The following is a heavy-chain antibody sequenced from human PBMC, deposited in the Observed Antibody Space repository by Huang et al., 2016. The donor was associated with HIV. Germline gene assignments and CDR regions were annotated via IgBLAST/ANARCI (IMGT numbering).Heavy chain of an antibody. Sequence: QVQLQESGPGLVKPAETLSLTCSVSGGSIRNYYWSWIRQPAGKGLEWIGRMYTSGTTNYNPSLRSRVTRSLDTSKNQFSRRLTSVTAADTAVYYCAREGNDVGGGFDHWGQGTLVTVSS. CDR1: GGSIRNYY. CDR3: AREGNDVGGGFDH. V-gene: IGHV4-4*07. D-gene: IGHD3-10*02. CDR2: MYTSGTT. J-gene: IGHJ4*02.